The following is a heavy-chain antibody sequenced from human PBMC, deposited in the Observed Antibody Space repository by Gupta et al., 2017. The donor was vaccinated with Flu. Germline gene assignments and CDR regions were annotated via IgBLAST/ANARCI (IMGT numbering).Heavy chain of an antibody. D-gene: IGHD5-18*01. CDR1: GSTFTDYY. Sequence: QVQVVQSGAEVKKPVASVKLSCKASGSTFTDYYIHWVRQAPGQGLQWMGIINPNGGSTNYAQKFQGRVAMTTDTSTSTVYMELSSLRSEDTAVYYWARGMPGYTFGYIYFQYWGQGALVTVSS. CDR2: INPNGGST. J-gene: IGHJ4*02. V-gene: IGHV1-46*01. CDR3: ARGMPGYTFGYIYFQY.